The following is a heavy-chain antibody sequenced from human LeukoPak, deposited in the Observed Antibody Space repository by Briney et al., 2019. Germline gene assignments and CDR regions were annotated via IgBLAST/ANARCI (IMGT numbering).Heavy chain of an antibody. Sequence: GGSLRLSCTTSGFTFGDYGMSWVRQAPGKGLEWVGFIRSKANGETRQYAASVKGRFTISRDDSKSTTYLEMSSLKTEDAAVYYCTNRVPDYSASSGSYSYYFDDWGQGTLVTVSS. CDR3: TNRVPDYSASSGSYSYYFDD. V-gene: IGHV3-49*04. D-gene: IGHD3-10*01. J-gene: IGHJ4*02. CDR2: IRSKANGETR. CDR1: GFTFGDYG.